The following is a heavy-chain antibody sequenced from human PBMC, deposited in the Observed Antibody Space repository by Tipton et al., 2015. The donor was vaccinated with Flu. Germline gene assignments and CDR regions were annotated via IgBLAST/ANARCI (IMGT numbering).Heavy chain of an antibody. CDR1: GYSFTSDG. Sequence: QVQLVQSGGEVKKPWTSVKVSCKASGYSFTSDGITWVRQAPGQGLEWMGWISTYDGDTNVAQSLQGRVTMTRDTFTKTAFLELTGLRSDDTAVCYCTLGPGRLKLWGQG. CDR3: TLGPGRLKL. CDR2: ISTYDGDT. D-gene: IGHD2-15*01. V-gene: IGHV1-18*04. J-gene: IGHJ4*02.